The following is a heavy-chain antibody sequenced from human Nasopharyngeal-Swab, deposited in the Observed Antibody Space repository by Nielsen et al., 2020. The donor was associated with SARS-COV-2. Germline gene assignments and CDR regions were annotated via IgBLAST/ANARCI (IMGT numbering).Heavy chain of an antibody. CDR2: IKEDGSEK. V-gene: IGHV3-7*03. J-gene: IGHJ4*02. CDR1: GFTFGNYW. Sequence: GGSLRLSCAASGFTFGNYWMSWVRQAPGKRLEWVANIKEDGSEKDYVDSVKGRFTISRDNIKNSQYLQMNSLRVEDTAVYFCARLPRNNWRLDSWGQGILVTVSS. CDR3: ARLPRNNWRLDS. D-gene: IGHD1-20*01.